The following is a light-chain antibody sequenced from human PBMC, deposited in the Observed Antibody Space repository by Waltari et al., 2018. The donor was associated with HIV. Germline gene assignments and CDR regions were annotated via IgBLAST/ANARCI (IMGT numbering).Light chain of an antibody. CDR3: QQLNSFPRT. V-gene: IGKV1-9*01. J-gene: IGKJ4*01. Sequence: DIQLTQSPSFLSASVGDRVTITCRASQGISSYLAWYQQKPGKAPKLLIYAASTLQSGVPSRFSDSGSGTEFTLTISSLQPEDFATYYCQQLNSFPRTFGGGTKVETK. CDR2: AAS. CDR1: QGISSY.